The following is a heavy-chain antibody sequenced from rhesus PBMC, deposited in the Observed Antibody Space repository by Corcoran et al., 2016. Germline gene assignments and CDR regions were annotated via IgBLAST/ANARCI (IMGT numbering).Heavy chain of an antibody. J-gene: IGHJ6*01. CDR1: GYSFTSYW. D-gene: IGHD6-25*01. CDR2: IDPSHSDP. Sequence: EVQLVQSGAEVKRPGESLKISCKTSGYSFTSYWISWVRQMPEKGLEWMGAIDPSHSDPRYSPSFQGQVTLSADKSISTAYLQWSSLKASDTATYYCAKESIAAAAYYYGLDSWGQGVVVTVSS. V-gene: IGHV5-2*01. CDR3: AKESIAAAAYYYGLDS.